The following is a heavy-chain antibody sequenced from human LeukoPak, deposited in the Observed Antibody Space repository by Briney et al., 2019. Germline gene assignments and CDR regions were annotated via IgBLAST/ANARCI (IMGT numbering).Heavy chain of an antibody. V-gene: IGHV3-48*01. J-gene: IGHJ4*02. D-gene: IGHD3-22*01. CDR3: ARGSTYYDSSGQVPFDY. Sequence: GGSMRLSCAASGFTFSSYSMNWVRQAPGKGLEWGSYISGSSSTIYYADSVKGRFTISRDNGKNTLYLQMNSLRAEDTAVYYCARGSTYYDSSGQVPFDYWGQGTLVTVSS. CDR1: GFTFSSYS. CDR2: ISGSSSTI.